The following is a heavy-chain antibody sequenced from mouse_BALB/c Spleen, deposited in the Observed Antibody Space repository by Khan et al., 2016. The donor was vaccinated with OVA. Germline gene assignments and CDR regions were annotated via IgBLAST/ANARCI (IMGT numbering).Heavy chain of an antibody. V-gene: IGHV5-6*01. Sequence: EVQRVESGGDLVKPGGSLKLSCATSGFTFSTYGMSWVRQTPDKRLEWVAAISSGGSYTYYPGSVKGRFTISRDNANNTLYLQMSSLKSEDTAIYYCTRLAYYDNSEGFAYWGQGTLVTVSA. CDR3: TRLAYYDNSEGFAY. CDR1: GFTFSTYG. D-gene: IGHD2-4*01. J-gene: IGHJ3*01. CDR2: ISSGGSYT.